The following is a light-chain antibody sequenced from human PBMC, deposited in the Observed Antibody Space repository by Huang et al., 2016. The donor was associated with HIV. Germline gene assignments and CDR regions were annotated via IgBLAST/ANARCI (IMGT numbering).Light chain of an antibody. Sequence: IQLTQFPSSLSASVGDRVTITCRASQGISNSLAWYQQKPGKAPKLLLYAASTLESGVPSRFSGSGSGTDYTLTISNLQPEDSATFYCQQYYTIRAFGQGTKVEIK. CDR3: QQYYTIRA. CDR2: AAS. CDR1: QGISNS. J-gene: IGKJ1*01. V-gene: IGKV1-NL1*01.